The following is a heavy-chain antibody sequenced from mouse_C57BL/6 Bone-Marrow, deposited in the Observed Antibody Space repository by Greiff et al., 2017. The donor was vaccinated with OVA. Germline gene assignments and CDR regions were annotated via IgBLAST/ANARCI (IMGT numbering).Heavy chain of an antibody. Sequence: ESGPELVKPGASVKLSCKASGYTFTSYDINWVKQRPGQGLEWIGWIYPRDGSTKYNEKFKGKATLTVDTYSSTAYMELHSLTSEDSAVYFCARSTTVAPFAYWGQGTLVTVSA. CDR3: ARSTTVAPFAY. CDR1: GYTFTSYD. V-gene: IGHV1-85*01. D-gene: IGHD1-1*01. CDR2: IYPRDGST. J-gene: IGHJ3*01.